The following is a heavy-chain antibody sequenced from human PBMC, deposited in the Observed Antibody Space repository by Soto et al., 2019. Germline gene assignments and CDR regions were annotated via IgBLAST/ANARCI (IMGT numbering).Heavy chain of an antibody. CDR1: GGSISSGGYY. CDR2: IYYSGST. Sequence: QVQLQESGPGLVRPSQTLSLTCTVSGGSISSGGYYWSWIRQHPGKGLEWIGYIYYSGSTYYNPSLKSRVTISVDTSKNQFSLKLSSVTAADTAVYYCERGGRRSPAMDVWGQGTTVTVSS. CDR3: ERGGRRSPAMDV. V-gene: IGHV4-31*03. J-gene: IGHJ6*02.